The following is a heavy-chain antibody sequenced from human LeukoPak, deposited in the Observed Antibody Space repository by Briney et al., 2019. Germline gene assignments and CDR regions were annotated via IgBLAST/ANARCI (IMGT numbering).Heavy chain of an antibody. J-gene: IGHJ4*02. V-gene: IGHV4-34*01. CDR3: ARKGYYDFWSGYYRGYYFDY. CDR1: GGSFSGYY. D-gene: IGHD3-3*01. Sequence: SQTPSLTCAVYGGSFSGYYWSWIRQPPGKGLEWIGEINHSGSTNYNPSLKSRVTISVDTSKNQFSLKLSSVTAADTAVYYCARKGYYDFWSGYYRGYYFDYWGQGTLVTVSS. CDR2: INHSGST.